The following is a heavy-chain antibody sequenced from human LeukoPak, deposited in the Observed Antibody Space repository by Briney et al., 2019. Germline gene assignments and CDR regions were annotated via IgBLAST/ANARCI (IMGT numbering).Heavy chain of an antibody. CDR2: ISSRSTLI. CDR1: GFSFSDYY. Sequence: GGSLRLSCAAPGFSFSDYYMSWIRQAPGKGLEWVSYISSRSTLIYYADSVKGRFTISRDNAKNSLYLQMNSLRVDDTAVYFCARETVTVAGNWCDPWGQGTLVTVSS. CDR3: ARETVTVAGNWCDP. D-gene: IGHD6-19*01. J-gene: IGHJ5*02. V-gene: IGHV3-11*01.